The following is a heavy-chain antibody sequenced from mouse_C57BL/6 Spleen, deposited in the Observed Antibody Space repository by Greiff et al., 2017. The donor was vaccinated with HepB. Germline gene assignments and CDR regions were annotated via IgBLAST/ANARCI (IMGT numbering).Heavy chain of an antibody. J-gene: IGHJ2*01. CDR2: INPSSGDT. Sequence: VQLQQSGAELAKPGASVKLSCKASGYTFTSDWMHWVKQRPGQGLEWIGYINPSSGDTKYNQKFKNKATLTADKSSSTAYMQLSCLTSEDSAVDDCAGAVGYWGQGTTLTVSS. CDR1: GYTFTSDW. D-gene: IGHD3-3*01. CDR3: AGAVGY. V-gene: IGHV1-7*01.